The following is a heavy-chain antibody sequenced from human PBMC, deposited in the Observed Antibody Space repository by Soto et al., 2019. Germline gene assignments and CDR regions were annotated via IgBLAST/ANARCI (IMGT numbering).Heavy chain of an antibody. CDR1: GFTFSSYA. CDR2: IRGSGGST. Sequence: GGSLRLSCAASGFTFSSYAMSWVRQAPGKGLEWVSAIRGSGGSTYYADSVKGRFTISRDNSKNTLYLQMNSLGAEDTAEYYCAKTPRRFLDWLPANWFDPWGQGTLVTVSS. CDR3: AKTPRRFLDWLPANWFDP. D-gene: IGHD3-3*01. V-gene: IGHV3-23*01. J-gene: IGHJ5*02.